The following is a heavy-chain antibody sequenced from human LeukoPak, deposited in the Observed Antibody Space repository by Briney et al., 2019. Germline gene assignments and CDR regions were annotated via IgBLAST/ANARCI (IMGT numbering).Heavy chain of an antibody. J-gene: IGHJ4*02. CDR2: ISRSASSI. D-gene: IGHD4-17*01. CDR1: GFTFSTYS. CDR3: ARNDYGDYGIDY. V-gene: IGHV3-21*01. Sequence: NPGGSLRLSCASSGFTFSTYSMSWVRQAPGKGLEGVSYISRSASSIYYADSVKGRFTTSRDNAKNSLYLQMNSLRAKDTAIYFCARNDYGDYGIDYWLQGTLVTVSS.